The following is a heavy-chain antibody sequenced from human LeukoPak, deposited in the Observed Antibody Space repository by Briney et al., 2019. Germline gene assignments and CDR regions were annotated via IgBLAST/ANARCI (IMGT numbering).Heavy chain of an antibody. D-gene: IGHD6-19*01. CDR1: GFIFDDYT. CDR2: ISWDGGTT. V-gene: IGHV3-43*01. Sequence: PGGSLRLSCAASGFIFDDYTMYWVRQAPGKGLEWVSLISWDGGTTYYADSMKGRFTISRDNSKNSLYLQMNSLRTEDTALYYCAKDDVAVAGIDYWGQGTLVTVSS. CDR3: AKDDVAVAGIDY. J-gene: IGHJ4*02.